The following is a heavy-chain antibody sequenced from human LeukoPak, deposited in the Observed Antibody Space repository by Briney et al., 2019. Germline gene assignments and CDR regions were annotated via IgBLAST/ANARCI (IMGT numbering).Heavy chain of an antibody. V-gene: IGHV1-24*01. CDR3: ANTHGYSSSPVFDY. Sequence: ASVKVSCKVSGYTLTELSMHWVRQAPGKGLEWMGGFDPEDGETIYAQKFQGRVTMTEDTSTDTAYMELSSLRSEDTAVYYCANTHGYSSSPVFDYWGQGTLVTVSS. D-gene: IGHD6-6*01. J-gene: IGHJ4*02. CDR2: FDPEDGET. CDR1: GYTLTELS.